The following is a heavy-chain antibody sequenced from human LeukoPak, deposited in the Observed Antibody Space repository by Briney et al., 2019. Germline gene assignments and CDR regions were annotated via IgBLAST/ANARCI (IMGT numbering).Heavy chain of an antibody. CDR1: GFTVSNNY. CDR2: ISTGGSP. J-gene: IGHJ4*02. CDR3: VRGFRGYSFEY. V-gene: IGHV3-53*01. Sequence: GGSLRLSCAASGFTVSNNYMTWVRQAPGKGLEWVSLISTGGSPYYTDSVKGRFTISRDNSKNTLFLQMNSLRAEDTAVYYCVRGFRGYSFEYWGQGILVTVSS.